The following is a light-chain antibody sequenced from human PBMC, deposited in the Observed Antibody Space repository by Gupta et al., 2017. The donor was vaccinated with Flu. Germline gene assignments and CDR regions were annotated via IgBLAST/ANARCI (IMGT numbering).Light chain of an antibody. Sequence: EIVMTQSPDTLFVSPGERAILSCRASQSVSGNVAWYQQKPGQAPRLLIYGAFTRATGIPARFSGSGSETEFTLTISNLQSEDFAVYYCQQYNNWPRITFGQGTRLES. CDR3: QQYNNWPRIT. V-gene: IGKV3-15*01. CDR1: QSVSGN. CDR2: GAF. J-gene: IGKJ5*01.